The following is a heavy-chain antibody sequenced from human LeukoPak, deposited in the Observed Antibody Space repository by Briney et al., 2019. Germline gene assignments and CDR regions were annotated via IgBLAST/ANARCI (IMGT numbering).Heavy chain of an antibody. Sequence: SETLSLTCTVSGGSISSSSDYWGWIRQPPGKGLEWIGTIYYSGRAYYNPSLKSRVTISVDTSKNQFSLKLSSVTAADTAVYYCARSYDFWSGYYGWFDPWGQGTLVTVSS. CDR2: IYYSGRA. J-gene: IGHJ5*02. CDR1: GGSISSSSDY. CDR3: ARSYDFWSGYYGWFDP. V-gene: IGHV4-39*07. D-gene: IGHD3-3*01.